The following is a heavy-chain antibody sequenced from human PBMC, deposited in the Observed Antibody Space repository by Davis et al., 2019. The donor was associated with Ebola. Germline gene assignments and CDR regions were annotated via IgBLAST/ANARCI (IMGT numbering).Heavy chain of an antibody. J-gene: IGHJ6*04. CDR3: AKSGLSFGVVKYHYGMDV. V-gene: IGHV3-11*01. CDR1: GFTFSDYY. Sequence: GGSLRLSCAASGFTFSDYYMSWIRQVPGKGLEWVSYISTGGDTIYYADSVKGRFTISRDNAKNSLYLRMNSLRAEDTAVYYCAKSGLSFGVVKYHYGMDVWGKGTTVTVSS. D-gene: IGHD3-3*01. CDR2: ISTGGDTI.